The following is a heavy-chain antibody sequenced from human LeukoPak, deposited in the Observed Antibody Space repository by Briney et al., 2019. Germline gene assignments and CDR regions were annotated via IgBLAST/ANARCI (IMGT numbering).Heavy chain of an antibody. V-gene: IGHV1-69*05. Sequence: GASVKVSCKASGGTFSSYSISWVRQAPGQGLEWMGRIIPIFGTANYAQKFQGRVTITTDESTSTAYMELSSLGSEDSAVYYCASRVRGGSAANYYYYMDVWGKGTTVTVSS. CDR2: IIPIFGTA. CDR3: ASRVRGGSAANYYYYMDV. CDR1: GGTFSSYS. J-gene: IGHJ6*03. D-gene: IGHD3-10*01.